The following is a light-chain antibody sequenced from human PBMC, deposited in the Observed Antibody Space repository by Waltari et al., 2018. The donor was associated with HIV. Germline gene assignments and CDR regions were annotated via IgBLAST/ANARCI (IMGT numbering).Light chain of an antibody. CDR3: SSYTRSTTLDAV. V-gene: IGLV2-14*03. Sequence: QSALTQPASVSGSPGQSITISCSGTNSDVGCYNYVSWYQQHPGKAPKLIIFDVSHRPSGISNRVSGSKSGNTASLTISGLQAEDEADYYCSSYTRSTTLDAVFGTGTKVSVL. CDR2: DVS. CDR1: NSDVGCYNY. J-gene: IGLJ1*01.